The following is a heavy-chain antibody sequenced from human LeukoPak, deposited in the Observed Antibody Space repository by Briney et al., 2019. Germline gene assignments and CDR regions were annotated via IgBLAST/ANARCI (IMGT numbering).Heavy chain of an antibody. J-gene: IGHJ4*02. D-gene: IGHD3-10*01. CDR2: MNPNSGNT. Sequence: ASVKVSCKASGYTFTSYDINWVRQATGQGLEWMGWMNPNSGNTGYVQKFQGRVTITRNTSISTAYMELSSLRSEDTAVYYCARYGSGSSDVDYWGQGTLVTVSS. CDR1: GYTFTSYD. CDR3: ARYGSGSSDVDY. V-gene: IGHV1-8*03.